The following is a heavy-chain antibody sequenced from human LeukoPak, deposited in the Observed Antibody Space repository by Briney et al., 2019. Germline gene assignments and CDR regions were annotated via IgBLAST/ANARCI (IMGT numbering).Heavy chain of an antibody. CDR1: GGSFSGYY. Sequence: SETLSLTCAVYGGSFSGYYWSWIRQPPGKGLEWIGEINHSGSTNYNPSLKSRVTISVDTSKNQFSLKLSSVTAADTAVYYCARTGPMVRGVISNYYYMDVWGKGTTVTVSS. CDR3: ARTGPMVRGVISNYYYMDV. D-gene: IGHD3-10*01. CDR2: INHSGST. V-gene: IGHV4-34*01. J-gene: IGHJ6*03.